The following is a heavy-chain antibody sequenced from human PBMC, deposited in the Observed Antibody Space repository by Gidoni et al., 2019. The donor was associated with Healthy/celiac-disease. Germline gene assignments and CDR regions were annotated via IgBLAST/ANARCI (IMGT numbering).Heavy chain of an antibody. CDR2: IKQDGSEK. J-gene: IGHJ6*02. CDR1: GFTLSSNW. CDR3: AREGAGTAMVTGVTGPRTYYYYGMDV. D-gene: IGHD5-18*01. V-gene: IGHV3-7*03. Sequence: EVQLVESGGGLVQPGGSLRLSCAAPGFTLSSNWMRWVLTAPGKGLGWVANIKQDGSEKYYVDSVKGRFTISRDNAKNSLYLQMNSLRAEDTAVYYCAREGAGTAMVTGVTGPRTYYYYGMDVWGQGTTVTVSS.